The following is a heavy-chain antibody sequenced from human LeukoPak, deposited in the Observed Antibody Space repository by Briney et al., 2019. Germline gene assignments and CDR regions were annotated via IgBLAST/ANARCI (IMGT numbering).Heavy chain of an antibody. CDR2: IYTSGST. J-gene: IGHJ4*02. D-gene: IGHD6-19*01. CDR1: GGSIISYY. V-gene: IGHV4-4*07. Sequence: SETLSLTCTVSGGSIISYYWSWIRQPAGKGLEWIGRIYTSGSTNYNPSLKSRVTMSVDTSKNQFSLKLSSVTAADTAVYYCARSYSSGWLFDYWGQGTLVTVSS. CDR3: ARSYSSGWLFDY.